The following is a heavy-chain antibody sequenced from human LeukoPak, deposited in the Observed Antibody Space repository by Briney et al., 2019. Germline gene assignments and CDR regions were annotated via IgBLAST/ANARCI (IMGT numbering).Heavy chain of an antibody. Sequence: PGGSLGLSCAASGFTISPYWMSWVRQAPGKGLEWVANIKQDGSEKYYVDSVKGRFAISRDNAKNSVYLQMNGLRAEDTAVYYCARESTAVPGGDCWGQGTLVTVSS. CDR1: GFTISPYW. CDR2: IKQDGSEK. V-gene: IGHV3-7*01. D-gene: IGHD6-19*01. CDR3: ARESTAVPGGDC. J-gene: IGHJ4*02.